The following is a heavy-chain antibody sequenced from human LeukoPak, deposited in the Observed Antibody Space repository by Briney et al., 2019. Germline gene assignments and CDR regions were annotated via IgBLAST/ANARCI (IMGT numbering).Heavy chain of an antibody. CDR2: INADNGNT. CDR1: GYTFNSHP. CDR3: ARADSFDY. V-gene: IGHV1-3*01. Sequence: GASVKVSCKASGYTFNSHPMHWVRQAPGQRLEWMGWINADNGNTGYSQKLQGRVTITRDTSANTAYMELSGLRSDDTAVYYCARADSFDYWGQGTLVTVSS. J-gene: IGHJ4*02.